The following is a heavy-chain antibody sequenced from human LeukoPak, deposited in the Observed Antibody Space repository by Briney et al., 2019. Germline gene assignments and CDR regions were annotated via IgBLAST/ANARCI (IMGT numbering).Heavy chain of an antibody. J-gene: IGHJ4*02. CDR3: ARGRRYSYRFDY. CDR2: INHSGST. Sequence: SETLSLTCTVSGGSISSYYWSWIRQPPGKGLEWIGEINHSGSTNYNPSLKSRVTISVDTSKNQFSLKLSSVTAADTAVYYCARGRRYSYRFDYWGQGTLVTVSS. V-gene: IGHV4-34*01. CDR1: GGSISSYY. D-gene: IGHD5-18*01.